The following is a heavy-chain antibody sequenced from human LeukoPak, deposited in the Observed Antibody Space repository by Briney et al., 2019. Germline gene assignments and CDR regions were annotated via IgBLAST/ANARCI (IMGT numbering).Heavy chain of an antibody. D-gene: IGHD6-19*01. CDR3: AKDASGYSSGWSFDY. Sequence: PGGALRLSCAASGFTFSSYSMSWVRRAPGKGLEWVSAISGRAVSTYYADSVEGRFTVSRDNSKNTLYLQMTSLRAEDTAVYYCAKDASGYSSGWSFDYWGQGTLVTVSS. CDR1: GFTFSSYS. V-gene: IGHV3-23*01. CDR2: ISGRAVST. J-gene: IGHJ4*02.